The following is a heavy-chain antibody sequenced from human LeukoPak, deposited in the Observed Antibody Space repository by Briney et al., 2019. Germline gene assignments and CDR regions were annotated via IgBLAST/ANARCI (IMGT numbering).Heavy chain of an antibody. D-gene: IGHD3-22*01. CDR3: ARVYDYYYDSSGLDY. V-gene: IGHV4-4*02. Sequence: PSETLSLTCAVSGGSISSSNWWSWVRQPPGKGLEWIGEIYHSGSTNYNPSLKSRVTISVDKSKNQFSLKLSSVTAADTAVYYCARVYDYYYDSSGLDYWGQGTLVTVSS. CDR2: IYHSGST. CDR1: GGSISSSNW. J-gene: IGHJ4*02.